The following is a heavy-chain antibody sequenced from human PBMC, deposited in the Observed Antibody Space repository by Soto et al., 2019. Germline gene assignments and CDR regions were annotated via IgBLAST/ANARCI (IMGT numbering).Heavy chain of an antibody. CDR2: IYYSGST. D-gene: IGHD5-18*01. V-gene: IGHV4-31*03. CDR3: ARVLRGYRNAIALNWFDP. CDR1: GGSISSGGYY. J-gene: IGHJ5*02. Sequence: QVQLQESGPGLVKPSQTLSLTCTVSGGSISSGGYYWSWIRQHPGKGLEWIRYIYYSGSTYYNPSLKSRVTISVDTSKNQCSLKLSSVTAADTAVYYCARVLRGYRNAIALNWFDPWGQGTLVTVSS.